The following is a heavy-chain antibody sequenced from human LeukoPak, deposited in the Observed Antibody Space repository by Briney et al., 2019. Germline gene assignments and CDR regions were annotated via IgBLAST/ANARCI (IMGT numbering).Heavy chain of an antibody. J-gene: IGHJ4*02. Sequence: GSLRLSCTASGFNFGDYGMSWVRQAPGKGLEWVGFIRSKAYGGTTEYAASVKGSFTISRDDSKSIAYLQMNSLKTEDTAVYYCTRGDYYDSSGYYFLFDYWGQGTLVTVSS. D-gene: IGHD3-22*01. V-gene: IGHV3-49*04. CDR2: IRSKAYGGTT. CDR3: TRGDYYDSSGYYFLFDY. CDR1: GFNFGDYG.